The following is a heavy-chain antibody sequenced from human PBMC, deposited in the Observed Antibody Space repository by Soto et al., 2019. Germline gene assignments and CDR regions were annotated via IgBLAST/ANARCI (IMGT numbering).Heavy chain of an antibody. V-gene: IGHV1-69*01. CDR3: ARDLSEYSSSSDGNWFDP. CDR2: IIPIFGTA. Sequence: QVQLVQSGAEVKKPGSSVKVSCKASGGTFSSYAISWVRQAPGQGLDWMGGIIPIFGTANYAQKFQGRVTITADESTSTAYMELSSLRSEDTAVYYCARDLSEYSSSSDGNWFDPWGQGTLVTVSS. J-gene: IGHJ5*02. D-gene: IGHD6-6*01. CDR1: GGTFSSYA.